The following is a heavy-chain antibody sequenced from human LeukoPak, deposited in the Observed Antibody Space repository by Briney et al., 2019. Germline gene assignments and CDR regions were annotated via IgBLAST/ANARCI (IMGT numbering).Heavy chain of an antibody. CDR1: GYTFTHYY. J-gene: IGHJ6*02. V-gene: IGHV1-2*04. Sequence: ASVKVSCKASGYTFTHYYMHWVRQAPGQGLEWMGWINPNSGGTNYAQKFQGWVTMTRDTSIRTAYMELSRLRSDDTAVYYCARFGELLTYGMDVWGQGTTVTVS. CDR2: INPNSGGT. CDR3: ARFGELLTYGMDV. D-gene: IGHD3-10*01.